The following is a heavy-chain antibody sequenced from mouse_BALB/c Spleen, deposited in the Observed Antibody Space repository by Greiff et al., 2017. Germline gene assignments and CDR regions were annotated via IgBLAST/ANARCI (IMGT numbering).Heavy chain of an antibody. CDR2: IDPENGDT. CDR1: GFNIKDYY. V-gene: IGHV14-4*02. Sequence: VQLQQSGAELVRSGASVKLSCTASGFNIKDYYMHWVKQRPEQGLEWIGWIDPENGDTEYAPKFQGKATMTADTSSNTAYLQLSSLTSEDTAVYYCNAWDYYGSSSYWYFDVWGAGTTVTVSS. D-gene: IGHD1-1*01. J-gene: IGHJ1*01. CDR3: NAWDYYGSSSYWYFDV.